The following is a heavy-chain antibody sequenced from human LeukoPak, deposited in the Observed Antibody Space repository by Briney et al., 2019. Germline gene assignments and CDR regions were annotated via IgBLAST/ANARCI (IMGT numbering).Heavy chain of an antibody. CDR2: IYSGGRT. D-gene: IGHD1-1*01. Sequence: VGSLRLSCAASGFAACSNYISWVRQAPGKGLEWFSIIYSGGRTYYADSVKGRFTISRDNSKNTRYLPMYSLSGEHTAVCSCARALGERVYYYYYYMDVWGKGTTVTVSS. V-gene: IGHV3-53*01. CDR3: ARALGERVYYYYYYMDV. CDR1: GFAACSNY. J-gene: IGHJ6*03.